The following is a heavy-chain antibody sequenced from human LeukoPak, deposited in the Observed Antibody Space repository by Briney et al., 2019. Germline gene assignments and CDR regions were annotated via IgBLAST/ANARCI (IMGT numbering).Heavy chain of an antibody. V-gene: IGHV1-69*05. CDR3: ARAYYYYMDV. Sequence: GASVKVSCKATSRISWVRQAPGQGLEWMGGIIPIFGTANYAQKFQGRVTITTDESTGTAYMELSSLRSEDTAVYYCARAYYYYMDVWGKGTTVTVSS. CDR1: TSR. J-gene: IGHJ6*03. CDR2: IIPIFGTA.